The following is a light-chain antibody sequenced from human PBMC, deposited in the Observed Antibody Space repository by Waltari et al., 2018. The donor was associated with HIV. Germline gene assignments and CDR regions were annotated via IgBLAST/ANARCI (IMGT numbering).Light chain of an antibody. V-gene: IGLV3-21*04. CDR2: YDS. J-gene: IGLJ3*02. Sequence: SFVLTQPPSVSVAPGETAKLTCGGNSIGGKSVHWYRQKPGQAPVLVIYYDSDRPSGIPERFSGSNSGNTATLTISRVEAGDEADYYCQVWDTSSLHPVFGGGTKLTVL. CDR1: SIGGKS. CDR3: QVWDTSSLHPV.